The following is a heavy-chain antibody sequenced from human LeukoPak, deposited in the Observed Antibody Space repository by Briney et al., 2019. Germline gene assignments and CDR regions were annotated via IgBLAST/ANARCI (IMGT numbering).Heavy chain of an antibody. CDR2: ITPNSGGT. Sequence: ASLKVSCKASGYTFTGYYMDWVSRAPGQGLEWRGGITPNSGGTNYAQKFQGRVTMTRDTSISTAYMELSRLRSDDTAVYYCARGPVVVAATPGSTYFDYWGQGTLVTVSS. CDR1: GYTFTGYY. V-gene: IGHV1-2*02. CDR3: ARGPVVVAATPGSTYFDY. J-gene: IGHJ4*02. D-gene: IGHD2-15*01.